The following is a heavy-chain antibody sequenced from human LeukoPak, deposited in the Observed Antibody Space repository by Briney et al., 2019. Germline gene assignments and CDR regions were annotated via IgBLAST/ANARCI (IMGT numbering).Heavy chain of an antibody. CDR3: ARRGGRLYSNYGYGYFDY. Sequence: GGSLRLSCAASGFTLSSYWMTWVRQAPGKGLEWVANIKQDGSERYYVDSVKGRFTISRDNAKNSLYLQMNSLRAEDTAVYHCARRGGRLYSNYGYGYFDYWGQGTLVTVSS. J-gene: IGHJ4*02. CDR2: IKQDGSER. V-gene: IGHV3-7*01. D-gene: IGHD4-11*01. CDR1: GFTLSSYW.